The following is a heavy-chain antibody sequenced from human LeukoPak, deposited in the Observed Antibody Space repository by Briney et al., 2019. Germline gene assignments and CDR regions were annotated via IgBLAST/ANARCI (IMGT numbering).Heavy chain of an antibody. Sequence: GGSLRLSCAASGFTVSSNYMSWVRQAPGKGLEWVSTIGGGGVRTYYTDSVRDRFAISIDTSKKTLYLQMNNLKAEDTALYYCAKSREYYDVLSAFDSWGQGTLVTVPS. CDR1: GFTVSSNY. D-gene: IGHD3-3*01. CDR3: AKSREYYDVLSAFDS. V-gene: IGHV3-23*01. J-gene: IGHJ4*02. CDR2: IGGGGVRT.